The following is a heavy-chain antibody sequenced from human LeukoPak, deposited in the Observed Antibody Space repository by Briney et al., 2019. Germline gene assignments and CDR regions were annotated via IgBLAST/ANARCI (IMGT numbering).Heavy chain of an antibody. CDR3: ARVWSMVVTHDAFDI. D-gene: IGHD4-23*01. CDR2: ISAYNGNT. V-gene: IGHV1-18*01. Sequence: GASVKVSCKASGYTFTSYGISWVRQAPGQGLEWMGWISAYNGNTNYAQKLQGRVTMTTDTSTSTAYMELRSLRSDDTAVYYCARVWSMVVTHDAFDIWGQGTMVTVSS. CDR1: GYTFTSYG. J-gene: IGHJ3*02.